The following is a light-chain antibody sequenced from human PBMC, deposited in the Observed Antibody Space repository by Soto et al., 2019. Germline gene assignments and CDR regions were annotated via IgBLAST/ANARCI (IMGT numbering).Light chain of an antibody. V-gene: IGKV3D-15*01. CDR3: HQYFSWPRGT. CDR1: QRVGSD. J-gene: IGKJ1*01. Sequence: EIEMTRSRATRSVSPWPRHTLSCRPSQRVGSDLAWYQQKPGQAPRLLIYDASNRATGIPARFSGSGSGTEFTLTIISLQSEDFAVYYCHQYFSWPRGTFGQGTKVDIK. CDR2: DAS.